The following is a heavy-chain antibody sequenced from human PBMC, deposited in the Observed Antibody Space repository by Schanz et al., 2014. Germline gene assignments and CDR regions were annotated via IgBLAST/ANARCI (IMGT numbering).Heavy chain of an antibody. J-gene: IGHJ3*01. CDR2: LTGSGTTT. CDR1: GFNFKAYA. Sequence: EVQLVESGGGLVQPGGSLRLSCAASGFNFKAYAMSWVRQAPGKGLEWVSALTGSGTTTYYADSVKGRFTISRDNSKNTLDLQMNSLRAEDTGVYYCARGREVVAKIFDVWGQGTMVTVSS. CDR3: ARGREVVAKIFDV. D-gene: IGHD3-22*01. V-gene: IGHV3-23*04.